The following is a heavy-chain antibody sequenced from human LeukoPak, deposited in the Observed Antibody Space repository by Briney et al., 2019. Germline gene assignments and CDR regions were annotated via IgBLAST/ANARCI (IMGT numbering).Heavy chain of an antibody. CDR2: ISYDGSNK. V-gene: IGHV3-30*18. Sequence: PGGSLRLSCAASGFTFSSYGMHWVRQAPGKGLEWVAVISYDGSNKYYADSVKGRFTISRDNSKNTLYLQMNSLRAEDTAVYYCAKDGNIGREIYYFDYWAREPWSPSPQ. CDR3: AKDGNIGREIYYFDY. CDR1: GFTFSSYG. J-gene: IGHJ4*02. D-gene: IGHD3-10*01.